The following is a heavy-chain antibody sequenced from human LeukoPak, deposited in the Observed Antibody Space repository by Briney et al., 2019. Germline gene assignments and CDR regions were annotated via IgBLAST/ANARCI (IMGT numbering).Heavy chain of an antibody. CDR2: IYTSGNT. CDR1: GGSISSGSYY. CDR3: AREVVIGEYYFDY. J-gene: IGHJ4*02. Sequence: PSQTLSLTCTVSGGSISSGSYYWCWIRQPAGKGLEWIGRIYTSGNTNYNPSLKSRVTISVDTSKNHFSLKLSSVTAADTAVYYCAREVVIGEYYFDYWGQGTLVTVSS. D-gene: IGHD2-21*01. V-gene: IGHV4-61*02.